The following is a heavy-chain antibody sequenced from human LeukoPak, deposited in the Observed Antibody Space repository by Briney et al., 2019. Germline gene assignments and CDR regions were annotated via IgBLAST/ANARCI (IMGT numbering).Heavy chain of an antibody. J-gene: IGHJ6*02. CDR1: GGSFSSYY. D-gene: IGHD6-19*01. CDR3: ARTVAGPYYYYYGMDV. CDR2: IYTSGST. Sequence: SETLSLTCTVSGGSFSSYYWSWIRQAAGKGLEWIGRIYTSGSTNYNPSLKSRVTMSVDTSKNQFSLKLSSVTAADTAVYYCARTVAGPYYYYYGMDVWGQGTTVTVSS. V-gene: IGHV4-4*07.